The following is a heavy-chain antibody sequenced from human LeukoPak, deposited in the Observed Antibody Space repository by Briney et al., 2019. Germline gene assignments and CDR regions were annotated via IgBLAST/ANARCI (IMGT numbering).Heavy chain of an antibody. CDR3: AKASSAGDSSSWNY. CDR2: ISGRDSTT. Sequence: GGSLRLSCAASGFTFSSYAMSWVRQAPGKGLEWVSGISGRDSTTYYADSVKGRFTISRDNSKKTLYLQMNSLRADDTAVYYCAKASSAGDSSSWNYWGQGTLVTVSS. D-gene: IGHD6-13*01. J-gene: IGHJ4*02. V-gene: IGHV3-23*01. CDR1: GFTFSSYA.